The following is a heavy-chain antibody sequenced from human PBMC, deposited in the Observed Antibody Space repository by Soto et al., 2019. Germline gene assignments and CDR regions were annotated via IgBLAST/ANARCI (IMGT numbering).Heavy chain of an antibody. CDR1: GFAFSSYV. CDR2: ISGSSGHI. V-gene: IGHV3-21*06. CDR3: ASPKGGAFDI. J-gene: IGHJ3*02. D-gene: IGHD3-16*01. Sequence: GGSLRLSCAASGFAFSSYVMNWVRQAPGKGLEWVSSISGSSGHILYADSVRGRFTISRDNAENSLHLEMNNLRADDTAVYYCASPKGGAFDIWGRGTMVTVSS.